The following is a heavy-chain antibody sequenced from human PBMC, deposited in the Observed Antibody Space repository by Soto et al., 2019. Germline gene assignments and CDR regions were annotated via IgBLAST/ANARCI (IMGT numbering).Heavy chain of an antibody. CDR3: AADSYCSGGSCYGAPSPMDV. D-gene: IGHD2-15*01. CDR2: IVVGSGNT. V-gene: IGHV1-58*01. Sequence: QMQLVQSGPEVKKPGTSVKVSCKASGFTFTSSAVPWVRQARGQRLEWIGWIVVGSGNTNSAQKFQERVTLTRDMSTSTAYMELRSLRSEDTAVYFCAADSYCSGGSCYGAPSPMDVWGQGTTVTVSS. CDR1: GFTFTSSA. J-gene: IGHJ6*02.